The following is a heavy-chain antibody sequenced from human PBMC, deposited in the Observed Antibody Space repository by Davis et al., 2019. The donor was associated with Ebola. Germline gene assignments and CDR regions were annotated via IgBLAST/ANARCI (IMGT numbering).Heavy chain of an antibody. J-gene: IGHJ4*01. Sequence: PGGSLRLSCAASGFTFNTYAMHWVRQAPGKGLEWVAVISYDGYANYVADSVEGRFTVSRDNSKNTLYLQMDSLGPDDTAMYYCARGSDIAMVVGDHYCDHWGPGTLVTVSS. D-gene: IGHD2-15*01. V-gene: IGHV3-30*04. CDR1: GFTFNTYA. CDR2: ISYDGYAN. CDR3: ARGSDIAMVVGDHYCDH.